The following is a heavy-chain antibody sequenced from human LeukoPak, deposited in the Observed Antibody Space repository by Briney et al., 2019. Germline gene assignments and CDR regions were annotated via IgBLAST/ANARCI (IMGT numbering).Heavy chain of an antibody. Sequence: PSETLSLTCTVSGASISTYYRSWVRQPPGKGLEWVGYIYYSGSTNYNPSLKSRVTISVATSKNQFSLKLTSVTVADTAVSLCALLGGGPPMATPDYWGQGTLVSVS. J-gene: IGHJ4*02. V-gene: IGHV4-59*08. CDR2: IYYSGST. D-gene: IGHD3-10*01. CDR3: ALLGGGPPMATPDY. CDR1: GASISTYY.